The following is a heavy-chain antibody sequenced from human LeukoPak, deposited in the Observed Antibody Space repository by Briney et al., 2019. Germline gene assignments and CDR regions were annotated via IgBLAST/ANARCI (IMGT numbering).Heavy chain of an antibody. V-gene: IGHV5-51*01. J-gene: IGHJ5*02. CDR3: ARLGGGSWSWFDP. CDR2: IYPGDSDT. Sequence: GESLRISCKGSTDSFTDHWIGWVRQMPGKGLEWMGIIYPGDSDTRYSPSFQGQVTISADKSISTAYLQWSSLKASDTAMYYCARLGGGSWSWFDPWGQGTLVTVSS. CDR1: TDSFTDHW. D-gene: IGHD3-16*01.